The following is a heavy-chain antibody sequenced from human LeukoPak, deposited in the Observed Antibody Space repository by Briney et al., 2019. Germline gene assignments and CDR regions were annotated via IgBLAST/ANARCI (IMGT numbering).Heavy chain of an antibody. CDR2: IKQDGSEK. D-gene: IGHD1-26*01. J-gene: IGHJ4*02. Sequence: GGSLRLSCAASGLTFSSYWMSWVRQAPGKGLEWVANIKQDGSEKYYVDSVKGRFTISRDNAKNSLYLQMNSLRAEDTAVYYCATLVGAGYFDYWGQGTLVTVSS. CDR3: ATLVGAGYFDY. V-gene: IGHV3-7*01. CDR1: GLTFSSYW.